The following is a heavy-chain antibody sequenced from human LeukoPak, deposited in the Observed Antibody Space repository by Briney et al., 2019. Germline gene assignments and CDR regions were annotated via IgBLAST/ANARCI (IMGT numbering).Heavy chain of an antibody. Sequence: GGSLRLSCAASGFTFSSYGMHWVRQAPGKGLEWVAVISYDGSNKYYADSVKGRFTISRDNSKNTLYLQMNSLRAEDTAVYYCAKGGRGYSSSWYAFDYWGQGTLVTVSS. J-gene: IGHJ4*02. CDR3: AKGGRGYSSSWYAFDY. D-gene: IGHD6-13*01. CDR1: GFTFSSYG. V-gene: IGHV3-30*18. CDR2: ISYDGSNK.